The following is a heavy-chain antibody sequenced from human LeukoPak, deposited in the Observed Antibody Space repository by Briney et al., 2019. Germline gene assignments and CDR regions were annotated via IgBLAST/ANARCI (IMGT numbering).Heavy chain of an antibody. J-gene: IGHJ6*03. CDR1: GFTISSFGQY. D-gene: IGHD6-19*01. Sequence: PSETLSLTCCDSGFTISSFGQYWVWIRQPPGKGLEWIGSINDSGHFCDNPSLKSRVTIFVDASKNPFPLERTSVTAADTAVYYCARSGVSGYSSGYYGGGYYYMDVWGKGTTVTASS. V-gene: IGHV4-39*01. CDR2: INDSGHF. CDR3: ARSGVSGYSSGYYGGGYYYMDV.